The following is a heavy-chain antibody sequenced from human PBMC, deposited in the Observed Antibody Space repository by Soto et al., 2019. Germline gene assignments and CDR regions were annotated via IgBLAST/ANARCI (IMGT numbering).Heavy chain of an antibody. CDR3: ARALVIRYGMDV. J-gene: IGHJ6*02. V-gene: IGHV3-30-3*01. Sequence: GGSLRLSCAASGFTFSSYAMHWVRQAPGKGLEWVAVISYDGSNKYYADSVKGRFTISRDNSKNTLYLQMNSLRAEDTAVYYCARALVIRYGMDVWGQGTTVTVS. D-gene: IGHD3-9*01. CDR1: GFTFSSYA. CDR2: ISYDGSNK.